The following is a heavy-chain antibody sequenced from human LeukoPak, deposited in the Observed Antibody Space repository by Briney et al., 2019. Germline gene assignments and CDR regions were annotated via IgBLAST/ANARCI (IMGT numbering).Heavy chain of an antibody. CDR1: GGSLSSYS. J-gene: IGHJ4*02. D-gene: IGHD2-15*01. CDR3: ARDLVVADAFDY. Sequence: SESLSLTCIVSGGSLSSYSWSWIRPPAGGGLEWIGRIYTSGSTNYNPSLKSRVTMSVDTSKNQFSLKLSSVTAADTAVYYCARDLVVADAFDYWGQGTLVTVSS. V-gene: IGHV4-4*07. CDR2: IYTSGST.